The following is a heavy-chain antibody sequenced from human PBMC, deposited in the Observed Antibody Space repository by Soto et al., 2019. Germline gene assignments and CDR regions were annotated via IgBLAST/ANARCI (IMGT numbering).Heavy chain of an antibody. Sequence: SETLSLTCAVYGGSFSGYFWSWIRQPPGKGLEWIGEINHSGSTNYNPSLKSRVTISVDTSKNQFSLKLSSVTAADTDVYNCARGVVMAAAAQGNWFDPWGQGTRVTVSS. V-gene: IGHV4-34*01. CDR1: GGSFSGYF. J-gene: IGHJ5*02. CDR3: ARGVVMAAAAQGNWFDP. D-gene: IGHD2-15*01. CDR2: INHSGST.